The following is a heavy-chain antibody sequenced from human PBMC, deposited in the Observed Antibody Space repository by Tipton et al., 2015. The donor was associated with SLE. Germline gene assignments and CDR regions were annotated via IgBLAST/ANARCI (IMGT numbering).Heavy chain of an antibody. V-gene: IGHV4-59*01. D-gene: IGHD3-10*01. CDR3: ARGSRGLGMDV. Sequence: TLSLTCTVSGGSISNYYWSWIRQPPGKGLEWIGYIYYSGTTNYNPSLRSRVTISVDTSKNQFSSNITSVTAADTAVYYCARGSRGLGMDVWGQGTTVTVSS. CDR1: GGSISNYY. J-gene: IGHJ6*02. CDR2: IYYSGTT.